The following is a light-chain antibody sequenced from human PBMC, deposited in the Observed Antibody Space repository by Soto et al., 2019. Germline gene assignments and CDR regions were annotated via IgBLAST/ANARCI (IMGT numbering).Light chain of an antibody. CDR3: QQLNSYPLT. J-gene: IGKJ3*01. V-gene: IGKV1-9*01. CDR1: QGISSY. CDR2: AAS. Sequence: DIQLTQSPSFLSASVGDRVTITCRASQGISSYLAWYQQKPGKAPKLLIYAASTLQSGVLSRFSGSGSGTEFTLTISSQQPEDFATYYCQQLNSYPLTFGPGTKVDIK.